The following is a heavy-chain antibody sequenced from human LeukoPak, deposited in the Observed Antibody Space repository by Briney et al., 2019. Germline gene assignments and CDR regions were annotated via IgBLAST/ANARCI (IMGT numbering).Heavy chain of an antibody. CDR1: GFTFSDYW. V-gene: IGHV3-7*03. CDR3: ARGGTPRVRVAINWFDP. J-gene: IGHJ5*02. CDR2: IKQDGSDK. D-gene: IGHD3-16*01. Sequence: WGSLRLSCAASGFTFSDYWMTWVRQAPGKGLEWVANIKQDGSDKYYVDSVKGRFTISRDNANNLLYLQMNALRAEDTAVYYCARGGTPRVRVAINWFDPWXQGSLVTVSS.